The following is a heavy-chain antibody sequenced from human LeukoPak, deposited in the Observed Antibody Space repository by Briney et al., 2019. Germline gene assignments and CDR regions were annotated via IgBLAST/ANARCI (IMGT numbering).Heavy chain of an antibody. CDR1: GFTFSSYA. CDR2: ISYDGSNK. CDR3: ARGATYYSGSASYYHTY. D-gene: IGHD3-10*01. Sequence: GGSLRLSCAASGFTFSSYAMHWVRQVPGKGLEWVAVISYDGSNKYYADSVKGRFTISRDNSKNTVSLEMNSLRVEDTAVYYCARGATYYSGSASYYHTYWGQGTLVTVSS. J-gene: IGHJ4*02. V-gene: IGHV3-30-3*01.